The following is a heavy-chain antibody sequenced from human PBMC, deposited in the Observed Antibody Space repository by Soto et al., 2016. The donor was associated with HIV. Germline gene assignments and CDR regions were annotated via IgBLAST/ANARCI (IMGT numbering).Heavy chain of an antibody. J-gene: IGHJ4*02. Sequence: EVQLVESGGRLVQPGGSLRLSCAASGFTFSSYWMHWVRQIPGKGLVWVSRINNDGSSSAYADSVKGRFTISRDNAKNALYLQMRSLSAEDTAIYYCVRDLVTGYNQRPRVTTWGQGTPGHRLL. CDR1: GFTFSSYW. CDR3: VRDLVTGYNQRPRVTT. V-gene: IGHV3-74*01. CDR2: INNDGSSS. D-gene: IGHD4-17*01.